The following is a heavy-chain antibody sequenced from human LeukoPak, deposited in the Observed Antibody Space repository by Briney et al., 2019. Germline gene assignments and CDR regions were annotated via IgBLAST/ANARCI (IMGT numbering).Heavy chain of an antibody. CDR1: RFTFSGHW. CDR3: ARDINWGQVDY. D-gene: IGHD7-27*01. J-gene: IGHJ4*02. CDR2: INGDGSAT. V-gene: IGHV3-74*01. Sequence: GGSLRLSCAASRFTFSGHWMYWLRQAPGKGLAWVSRINGDGSATNYADSMEGRFTISRDNAKNIVYLQMNSLREDDTAIYYCARDINWGQVDYWGQGTLVTVSS.